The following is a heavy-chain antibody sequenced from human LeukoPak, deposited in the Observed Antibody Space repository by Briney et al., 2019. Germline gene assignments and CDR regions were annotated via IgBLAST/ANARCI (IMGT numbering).Heavy chain of an antibody. Sequence: GGSLRLSCAASGFTFSSYAMHWVRQAPGKGLEWVAVISYDGSNKYYADSVKGRFTISSDNSKNTLYLQMSSLRAEDTAVYYCAREGGYDFDYFDYWGQGTLVTVSS. CDR2: ISYDGSNK. CDR3: AREGGYDFDYFDY. D-gene: IGHD5-12*01. V-gene: IGHV3-30*04. J-gene: IGHJ4*02. CDR1: GFTFSSYA.